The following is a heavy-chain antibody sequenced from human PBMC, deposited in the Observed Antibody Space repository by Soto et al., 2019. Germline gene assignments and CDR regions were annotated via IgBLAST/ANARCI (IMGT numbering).Heavy chain of an antibody. CDR2: IVPLFGTA. CDR1: GGTFINYA. V-gene: IGHV1-69*01. Sequence: QVQLVQSGAEVKKPGSSVKVSCKASGGTFINYAFSWVRQTPGQGLDWMGGIVPLFGTANYAQKFQGRVTITADASTTTAYMELSSLRSEDTAVYYCARRNEYNHYDFDYWGQGTLVTVSS. J-gene: IGHJ4*02. CDR3: ARRNEYNHYDFDY. D-gene: IGHD1-1*01.